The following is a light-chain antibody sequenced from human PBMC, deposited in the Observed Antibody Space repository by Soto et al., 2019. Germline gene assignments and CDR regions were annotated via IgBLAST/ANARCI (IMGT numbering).Light chain of an antibody. CDR1: SSDVGGSNF. V-gene: IGLV2-14*01. CDR3: SSYTSSSTLYI. CDR2: EVS. J-gene: IGLJ1*01. Sequence: QSVLTQPAAVSGSPGRSITISCTGTSSDVGGSNFVSWYQQHPGKAPKLMNYEVSNRPSGVSNRFSGSRSGNTDSLTISWRQAELEADYYCSSYTSSSTLYIFGTGTKVTVL.